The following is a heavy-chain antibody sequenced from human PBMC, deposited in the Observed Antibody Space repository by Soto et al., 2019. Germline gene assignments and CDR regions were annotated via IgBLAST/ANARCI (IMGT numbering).Heavy chain of an antibody. CDR1: GFTFSSYG. V-gene: IGHV3-30*18. CDR3: AKTGLTVTTNPIYYFDY. J-gene: IGHJ4*02. CDR2: ISYDGSNK. Sequence: QVQLVESGGGVVQPGRSLRLSCAASGFTFSSYGMHWVRQAPGKGLEWVAVISYDGSNKYYADSVKGRFTISRDNSKNTLYLQMNILRAEDTAVYYCAKTGLTVTTNPIYYFDYWGQGTLVTVSS. D-gene: IGHD4-4*01.